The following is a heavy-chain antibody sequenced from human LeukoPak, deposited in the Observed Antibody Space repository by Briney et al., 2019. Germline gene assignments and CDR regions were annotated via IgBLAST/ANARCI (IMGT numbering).Heavy chain of an antibody. J-gene: IGHJ5*02. CDR3: ARFGREGSRFVDP. D-gene: IGHD3-10*01. CDR1: GYSFPNYW. Sequence: GESLKISCKGSGYSFPNYWIGWVRQMPGKGLEWMGIIYPGDSDTRYSPSFQGQVTISAEKSITTAHLQWSSLKASDTAMYYCARFGREGSRFVDPWGQGTLVTVSS. CDR2: IYPGDSDT. V-gene: IGHV5-51*01.